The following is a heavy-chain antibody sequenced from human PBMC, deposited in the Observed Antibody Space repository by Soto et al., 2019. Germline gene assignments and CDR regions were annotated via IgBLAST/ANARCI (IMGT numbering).Heavy chain of an antibody. V-gene: IGHV5-51*01. D-gene: IGHD6-13*01. J-gene: IGHJ6*02. CDR2: IYPGDSDT. Sequence: EVQLVQSGAEVKKPGESLKISCKGSGYSFTTYWIGWVRQMPGKGLEGMVIIYPGDSDTRYSPSFQGQVTISADTSINTTDLQWSSLKASDTAIYYCARQAAAGKYYYAMDVWGQGTTVTVSS. CDR1: GYSFTTYW. CDR3: ARQAAAGKYYYAMDV.